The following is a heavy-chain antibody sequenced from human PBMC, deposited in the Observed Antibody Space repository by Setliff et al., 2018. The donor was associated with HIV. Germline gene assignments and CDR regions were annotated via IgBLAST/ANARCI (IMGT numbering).Heavy chain of an antibody. CDR3: ARFSTSSGGTVDY. CDR2: ISTYNGKT. CDR1: GYTFISYG. D-gene: IGHD6-6*01. J-gene: IGHJ4*02. Sequence: ASVKVSCKASGYTFISYGISWVRQAPGQGLEWIGWISTYNGKTNYAQKVQGRVTMARDAFTSTAYMEMRSLRSDDTAVYYCARFSTSSGGTVDYWGQGTLVTVS. V-gene: IGHV1-18*01.